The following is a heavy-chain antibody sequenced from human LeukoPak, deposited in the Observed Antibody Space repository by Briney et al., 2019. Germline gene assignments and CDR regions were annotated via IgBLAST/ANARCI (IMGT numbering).Heavy chain of an antibody. Sequence: SGTLSLSCTVSGGSISSGGYCWGWIRQHPGKGREWIGYIYYSGSTYYNPSIKSRVTISVDTSKNQFSLKLSSVTAADTAVYYCARTPPRKVYGMDVWGQGTTVTVSS. CDR2: IYYSGST. CDR3: ARTPPRKVYGMDV. CDR1: GGSISSGGYC. J-gene: IGHJ6*02. V-gene: IGHV4-31*02.